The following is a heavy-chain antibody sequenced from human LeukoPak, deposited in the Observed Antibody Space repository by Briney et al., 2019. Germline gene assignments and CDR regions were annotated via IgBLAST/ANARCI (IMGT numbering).Heavy chain of an antibody. CDR2: ISYDGSNK. CDR3: ARDGRWLQYPSDY. Sequence: PGGSLRLSCAASGFTFSSYGMHWVRQAPGKGLEWVAVISYDGSNKYCADSVKGRFTISRDNSKNTLYLQMNSLRAEDTAVYYCARDGRWLQYPSDYWGQGTLVTVSS. CDR1: GFTFSSYG. D-gene: IGHD5-24*01. V-gene: IGHV3-30*03. J-gene: IGHJ4*02.